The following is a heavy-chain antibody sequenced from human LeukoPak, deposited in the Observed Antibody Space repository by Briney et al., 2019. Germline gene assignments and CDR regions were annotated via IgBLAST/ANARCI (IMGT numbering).Heavy chain of an antibody. CDR1: GFTFDDYA. J-gene: IGHJ3*02. CDR2: ISWNSGSM. Sequence: GGSLRLSCAASGFTFDDYAMHWVRQAPGKGLEWVSSISWNSGSMGYADSVKGRFTISRDNAKNSLYLQMNSLRAEDTALYYYAKVTLVRGVIPHDAFDIWGQGTMVTVSS. D-gene: IGHD3-10*01. CDR3: AKVTLVRGVIPHDAFDI. V-gene: IGHV3-9*01.